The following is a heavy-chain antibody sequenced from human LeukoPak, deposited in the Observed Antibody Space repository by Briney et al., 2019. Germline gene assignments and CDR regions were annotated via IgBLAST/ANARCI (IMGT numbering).Heavy chain of an antibody. CDR3: ARGGSMVRGGYYYYYYMDV. Sequence: ASVKVSCKASGYTFTGYYMHWVRQAPGQGLEWMGWINPNSGGTNYAQKFQGRVTMTRGTSISTAYMELSRLRSDDTAVYYCARGGSMVRGGYYYYYYMDVWGKGTTVTVSS. J-gene: IGHJ6*03. CDR2: INPNSGGT. CDR1: GYTFTGYY. D-gene: IGHD3-10*01. V-gene: IGHV1-2*02.